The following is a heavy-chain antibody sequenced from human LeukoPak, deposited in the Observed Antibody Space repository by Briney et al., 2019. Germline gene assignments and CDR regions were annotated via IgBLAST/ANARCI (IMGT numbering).Heavy chain of an antibody. CDR3: ARRGITGTIGYVDY. CDR2: IYYSGST. J-gene: IGHJ4*02. V-gene: IGHV4-39*01. CDR1: GGSISSSSYY. D-gene: IGHD1-20*01. Sequence: SETLSLTCTVSGGSISSSSYYWGWIRQPPGKGLEWIGSIYYSGSTYYNPSLKSRVTISVATSKNQFPLKLSSVTAADTAVYYCARRGITGTIGYVDYWGQGTLVTVSS.